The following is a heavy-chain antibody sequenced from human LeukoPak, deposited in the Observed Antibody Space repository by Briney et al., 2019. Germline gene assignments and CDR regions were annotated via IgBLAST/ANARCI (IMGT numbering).Heavy chain of an antibody. Sequence: GGSLRLSCAASGFTFSSYAMSRVRQAPGKGLEWVSAISGSGGSTYYADSVKGRFTISRDNSKNTLYLQMNSLRAEDTAVYYCARDRVRYYGSGNYGMDVWGQGTTVTVSS. CDR2: ISGSGGST. V-gene: IGHV3-23*01. CDR3: ARDRVRYYGSGNYGMDV. D-gene: IGHD3-10*01. CDR1: GFTFSSYA. J-gene: IGHJ6*02.